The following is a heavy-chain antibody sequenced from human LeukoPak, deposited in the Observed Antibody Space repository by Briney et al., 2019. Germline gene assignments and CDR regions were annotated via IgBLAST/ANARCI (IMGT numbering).Heavy chain of an antibody. D-gene: IGHD6-13*01. V-gene: IGHV1-2*02. J-gene: IGHJ3*02. CDR1: GYTFTGYY. CDR3: ARSYRRLYSSSWYHAFDI. Sequence: ASVKVSCKASGYTFTGYYMHWVRQAPGQGLEWMGWINPNSGGTNYAQKFQGRVTMTRDTSISTAYMELSRLRSDDTAVYYCARSYRRLYSSSWYHAFDIWGQGTRVTVSS. CDR2: INPNSGGT.